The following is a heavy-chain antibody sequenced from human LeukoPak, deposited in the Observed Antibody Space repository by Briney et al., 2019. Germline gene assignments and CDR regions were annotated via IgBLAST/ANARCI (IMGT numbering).Heavy chain of an antibody. V-gene: IGHV1-2*02. D-gene: IGHD1-14*01. CDR2: INPTSGST. CDR3: ARMPGIDGRDP. Sequence: ASVKVSCKISGDSFTGYFIQWVRRAPGQGPEWLGWINPTSGSTNFAQKFHGRVTLTRDKSINTAYMELSGLKSDDTAVYYCARMPGIDGRDPWGQGTLVTVSS. CDR1: GDSFTGYF. J-gene: IGHJ5*02.